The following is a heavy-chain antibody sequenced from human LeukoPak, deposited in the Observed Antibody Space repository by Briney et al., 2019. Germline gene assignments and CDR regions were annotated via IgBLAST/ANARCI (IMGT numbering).Heavy chain of an antibody. D-gene: IGHD3-22*01. CDR2: IYYSGST. Sequence: SETLSLTCTVSGGSISSYYWSWIWQPPGKGLEWIGYIYYSGSTNYNPSLKSRVTISVDTSKNQFSLKLSSVTAADTAVYYCARDSADSSGYYYYFDYWGQGTLVTVSS. V-gene: IGHV4-59*01. CDR3: ARDSADSSGYYYYFDY. CDR1: GGSISSYY. J-gene: IGHJ4*02.